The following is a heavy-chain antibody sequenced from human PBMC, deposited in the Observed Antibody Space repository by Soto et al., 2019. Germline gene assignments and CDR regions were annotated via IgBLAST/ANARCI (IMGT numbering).Heavy chain of an antibody. J-gene: IGHJ4*02. CDR2: INHSGST. D-gene: IGHD2-15*01. CDR3: ARAALRYCSGGSCYAGRDY. Sequence: QVQLQQWGAGLLKPSETLSLTCAVYGGSFSGYYWSWIRQPPGKGLEWIGEINHSGSTNYNPSLTTRVTISVDTSETQFTXTLSSAAAADTAVYYCARAALRYCSGGSCYAGRDYWDQGTLVTVSS. V-gene: IGHV4-34*01. CDR1: GGSFSGYY.